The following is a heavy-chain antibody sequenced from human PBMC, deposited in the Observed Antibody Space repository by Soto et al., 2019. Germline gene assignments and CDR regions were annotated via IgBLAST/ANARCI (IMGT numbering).Heavy chain of an antibody. J-gene: IGHJ4*02. D-gene: IGHD6-13*01. V-gene: IGHV3-23*01. CDR3: AKGDRRGIAGNFDY. CDR1: GSNFNNYA. CDR2: ISGSGAST. Sequence: EVQLLESGGGLVQPGGSLRLSCAASGSNFNNYAMTWVRQATGKGLEWVSGISGSGASTYYADFVRGRFTISRDNSQNTLYLQMNILGAEDTAVYYCAKGDRRGIAGNFDYWGQGTLVTVSS.